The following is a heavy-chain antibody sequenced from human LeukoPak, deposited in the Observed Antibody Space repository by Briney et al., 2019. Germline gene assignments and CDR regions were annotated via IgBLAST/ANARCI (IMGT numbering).Heavy chain of an antibody. CDR1: GGSFSGHY. V-gene: IGHV4-34*01. D-gene: IGHD3-10*01. J-gene: IGHJ4*02. CDR2: IHHSGST. Sequence: PSETLSLTCAVYGGSFSGHYWGWIRQPPGKGLEWIGEIHHSGSTQYNPSLKSRVTISLDTSKNQFSLSLTSVTAADTAVYYCTKGRGIWGQGTLVTVSS. CDR3: TKGRGI.